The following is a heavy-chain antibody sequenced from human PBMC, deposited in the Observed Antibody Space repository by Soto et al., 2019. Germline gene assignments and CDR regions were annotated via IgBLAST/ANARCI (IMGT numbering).Heavy chain of an antibody. CDR1: GGSISSYY. CDR2: IYYSGST. V-gene: IGHV4-59*08. J-gene: IGHJ4*02. D-gene: IGHD5-12*01. Sequence: PSETLSLTCTVSGGSISSYYWSWIRQPPGKGLEWIGYIYYSGSTNYNPSLKSRVTISVDTSKNQFSLKLSSVTAADTAVYYCARLPPNIVATNFYFDYWGQGTLVTVSS. CDR3: ARLPPNIVATNFYFDY.